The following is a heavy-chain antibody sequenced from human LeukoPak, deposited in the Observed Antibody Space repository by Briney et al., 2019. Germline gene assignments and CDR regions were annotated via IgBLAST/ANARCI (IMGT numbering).Heavy chain of an antibody. CDR2: INPKSGDK. J-gene: IGHJ4*02. Sequence: ASVKVSCKASGYSFTGYYMHWVRQAPGQGLEGIGRINPKSGDKDHAQKLQGRVTMNRDNEINTAYMELSRLTSDDTAVYYCARVIEAVNGRGVLHYWGQGTLVTVSP. V-gene: IGHV1-2*06. D-gene: IGHD6-19*01. CDR1: GYSFTGYY. CDR3: ARVIEAVNGRGVLHY.